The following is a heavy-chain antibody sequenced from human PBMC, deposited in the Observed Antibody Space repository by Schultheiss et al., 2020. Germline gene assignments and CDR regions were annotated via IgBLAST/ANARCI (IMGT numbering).Heavy chain of an antibody. V-gene: IGHV3-7*01. CDR1: GFTFSSSW. CDR2: IKQDGSEK. J-gene: IGHJ5*02. Sequence: GGSLRLSCAASGFTFSSSWMHWVCQAPGKGLEWVANIKQDGSEKYYVDSVKGRFTISRDNAKNSLYLQMNSLRAEDTAVYYCASKGAVVATTTARLGNWFDPWGPGTLVTVAS. D-gene: IGHD5-12*01. CDR3: ASKGAVVATTTARLGNWFDP.